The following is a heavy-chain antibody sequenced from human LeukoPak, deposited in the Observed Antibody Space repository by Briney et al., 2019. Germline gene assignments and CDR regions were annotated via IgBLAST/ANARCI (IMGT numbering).Heavy chain of an antibody. CDR3: ARDRGADYGDFDY. D-gene: IGHD3-10*01. J-gene: IGHJ4*02. CDR1: RSTFSGYS. Sequence: GGSLRLSCTASRSTFSGYSFNWVRRSPGRGLEWVSYISTGGSSIYYADSVRGRFTSSRDNAKSSLYLQMNSLRGDDTGVYYCARDRGADYGDFDYWGQGTLVTVPS. V-gene: IGHV3-48*01. CDR2: ISTGGSSI.